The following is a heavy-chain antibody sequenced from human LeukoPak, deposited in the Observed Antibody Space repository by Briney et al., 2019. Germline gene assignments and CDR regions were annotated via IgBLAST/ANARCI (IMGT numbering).Heavy chain of an antibody. CDR3: TRGFGEC. CDR1: GFTVSSDY. V-gene: IGHV3-53*01. CDR2: IYNGGSA. J-gene: IGHJ4*02. Sequence: GGSLRLSCAASGFTVSSDYINWVRQAPGKGLEWVSVIYNGGSAYYADSVKGRFTVSRDNSKNTLYLQMNSLRAEDTAVYYCTRGFGECWGQGTLVTVSS. D-gene: IGHD3-16*01.